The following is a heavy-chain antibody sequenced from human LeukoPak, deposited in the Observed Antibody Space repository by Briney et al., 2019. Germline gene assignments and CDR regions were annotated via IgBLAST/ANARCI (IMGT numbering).Heavy chain of an antibody. CDR2: INPSGSGT. J-gene: IGHJ4*02. CDR3: ARDALIFNGWYNFDY. Sequence: GASVTVSCKASGYTFTNHYIHWVRQAPGQGLEWLGVINPSGSGTTYAQKFQGRVTMTRDTSTSTVYMEMSSLRSEDTAVYYCARDALIFNGWYNFDYWGQGTLVTASS. D-gene: IGHD6-19*01. CDR1: GYTFTNHY. V-gene: IGHV1-46*01.